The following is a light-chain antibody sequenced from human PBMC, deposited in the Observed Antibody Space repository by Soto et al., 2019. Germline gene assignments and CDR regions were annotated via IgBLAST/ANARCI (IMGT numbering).Light chain of an antibody. CDR3: AAWDDSLSGVV. Sequence: QSVLTQPPSASATPGQRVTISCSGSSSNIGSNYVYWYQQLPGTAPKLLIYRSIQRPSGVPDRFSGSKSGTSGSLAISGLRSEDEADYYCAAWDDSLSGVVFGGGTKVTVL. V-gene: IGLV1-47*01. CDR1: SSNIGSNY. J-gene: IGLJ2*01. CDR2: RSI.